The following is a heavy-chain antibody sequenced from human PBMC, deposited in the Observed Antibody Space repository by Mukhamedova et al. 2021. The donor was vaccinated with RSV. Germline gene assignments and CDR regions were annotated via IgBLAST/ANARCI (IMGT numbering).Heavy chain of an antibody. J-gene: IGHJ4*02. CDR2: ISSSGSTI. CDR3: ARYVDGSGSYRRFDY. D-gene: IGHD3-10*01. V-gene: IGHV3-11*01. Sequence: IRQAPGKGLEWVSYISSSGSTIYYADPVKGRFTISRDNAKNSLYLQMNSLRAEDTAVYYCARYVDGSGSYRRFDYWGQGTLVTVSS.